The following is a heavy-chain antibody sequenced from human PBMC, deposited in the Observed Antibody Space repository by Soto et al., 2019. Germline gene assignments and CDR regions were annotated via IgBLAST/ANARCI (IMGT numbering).Heavy chain of an antibody. Sequence: GFPRLSCAASEFSFSAYAMSWVLQAPGKGLEWVSTISGSVDRTYYADFVKGRFTISRDNSKNTLYLQLNSLRAEDTAIYYCAKAYSESYYGVFDYWGQGTLVTVSS. CDR3: AKAYSESYYGVFDY. V-gene: IGHV3-23*01. J-gene: IGHJ4*02. D-gene: IGHD1-26*01. CDR1: EFSFSAYA. CDR2: ISGSVDRT.